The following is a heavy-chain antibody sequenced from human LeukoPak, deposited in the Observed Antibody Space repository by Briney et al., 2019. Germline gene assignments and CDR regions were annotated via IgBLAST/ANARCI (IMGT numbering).Heavy chain of an antibody. Sequence: PGRSLRLSCAASGFTFSSYEINSVRQAPGKGLVWVSRIHGDGRTTTYADSVKGRFTISRDNAKNTLYLQMNSLRAEDTAVYYCARDNGENYHTAFDYWGQGTLVTVSS. V-gene: IGHV3-74*01. J-gene: IGHJ4*02. CDR1: GFTFSSYE. D-gene: IGHD2-8*01. CDR3: ARDNGENYHTAFDY. CDR2: IHGDGRTT.